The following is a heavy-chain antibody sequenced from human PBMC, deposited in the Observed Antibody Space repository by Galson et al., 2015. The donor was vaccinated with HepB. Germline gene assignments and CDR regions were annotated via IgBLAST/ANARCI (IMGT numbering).Heavy chain of an antibody. CDR3: ARNPLYSSSWINWFDP. D-gene: IGHD6-13*01. CDR1: GGSISSYY. Sequence: QVQLQESGPGLVKPSETLSLTCTVSGGSISSYYWSWIRQPPGKGLEWIGYIYYSGSTYYNPSLKSRVTISVDTSKNQFSLKLSSVTAADTAVYYCARNPLYSSSWINWFDPWGQGTLVTVSS. CDR2: IYYSGST. V-gene: IGHV4-59*12. J-gene: IGHJ5*02.